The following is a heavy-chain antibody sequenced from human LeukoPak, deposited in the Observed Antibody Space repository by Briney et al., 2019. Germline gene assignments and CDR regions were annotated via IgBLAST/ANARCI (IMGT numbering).Heavy chain of an antibody. Sequence: SETLSLTCTVSGDSISSYYWSWIRQPPGKGLEWIGYIYYSGSTNYNPSLKSRVTISVDKSKNQFSLKLSSVTAADTAVYYCARLAAAGYFDYWGQGTLVTVSS. CDR2: IYYSGST. CDR3: ARLAAAGYFDY. V-gene: IGHV4-59*12. D-gene: IGHD6-13*01. J-gene: IGHJ4*02. CDR1: GDSISSYY.